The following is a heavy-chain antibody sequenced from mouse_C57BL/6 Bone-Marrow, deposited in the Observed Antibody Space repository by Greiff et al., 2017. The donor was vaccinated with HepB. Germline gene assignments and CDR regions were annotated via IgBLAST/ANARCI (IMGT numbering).Heavy chain of an antibody. Sequence: QVQLQQSGPELVKPGASVKISCKASGYAFSSSWMNWVKQRPGKGLEWIGRIYPGDGDTNYNGKFKGKATLTADKSSSTAYMQLSSLTSEDSAVYFCAEGPRFAYWGQGTLVTVSA. V-gene: IGHV1-82*01. CDR1: GYAFSSSW. CDR3: AEGPRFAY. J-gene: IGHJ3*01. CDR2: IYPGDGDT.